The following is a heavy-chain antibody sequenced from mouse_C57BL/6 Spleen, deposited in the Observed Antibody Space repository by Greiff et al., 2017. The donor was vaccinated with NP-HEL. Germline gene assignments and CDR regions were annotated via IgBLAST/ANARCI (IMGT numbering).Heavy chain of an antibody. V-gene: IGHV1-42*01. CDR1: GYSFTGYY. D-gene: IGHD3-2*02. CDR3: AKTAQATFAY. CDR2: INPSTGGT. Sequence: DVKLQESGPELVKPGASVKISCKASGYSFTGYYMNWVKQSPEKSLEWIGEINPSTGGTTYNQKFKAKATLTVDKSSSTAYMQLKSLTSEDSAVYYCAKTAQATFAYWGQGTLVTVSA. J-gene: IGHJ3*01.